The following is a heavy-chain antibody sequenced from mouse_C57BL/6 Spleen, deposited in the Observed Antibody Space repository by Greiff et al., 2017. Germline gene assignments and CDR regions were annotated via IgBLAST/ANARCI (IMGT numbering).Heavy chain of an antibody. CDR2: INSAGSST. J-gene: IGHJ2*01. D-gene: IGHD4-1*01. CDR3: AGRWGYFDD. Sequence: EVQVVEPAGGLVQPGSSMKLSCTASGFTFSDYYMPWVRQVPEQGLEWVANINSAGSSTYYLDSLKSRFIISRDNAKNILYLQMSSLKSEDTATDYCAGRWGYFDDWGQGTTLTVSS. CDR1: GFTFSDYY. V-gene: IGHV5-16*01.